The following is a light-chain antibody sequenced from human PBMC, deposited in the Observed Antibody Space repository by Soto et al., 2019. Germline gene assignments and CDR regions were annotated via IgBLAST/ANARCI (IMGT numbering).Light chain of an antibody. J-gene: IGKJ4*01. CDR2: GAS. CDR3: XXYGSSPLT. V-gene: IGKV3-20*01. CDR1: QSVSSSY. Sequence: PGERATLSCRASQSVSSSYLAWYQHKPGQAPRLLIYGASSRATGIPDRFSGSGSGTDFTLTISRLEPEDFAVYYXXXYGSSPLTFGGGTKVEIK.